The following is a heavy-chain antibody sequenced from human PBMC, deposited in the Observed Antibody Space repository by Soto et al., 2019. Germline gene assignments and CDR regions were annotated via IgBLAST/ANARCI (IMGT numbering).Heavy chain of an antibody. J-gene: IGHJ3*02. D-gene: IGHD1-1*01. Sequence: QVQLQQWGAGLLKPSETLSLTCAVYGGFVSSGSYYWSWIRQPPGKGLEWIGEMSHSGGTHFNPSLQRRVTISVATSKNQFSLKMSSVTAADTALYYCARVERGTATTVVDAFDIWGPGTMVTVSS. CDR1: GGFVSSGSYY. V-gene: IGHV4-34*01. CDR2: MSHSGGT. CDR3: ARVERGTATTVVDAFDI.